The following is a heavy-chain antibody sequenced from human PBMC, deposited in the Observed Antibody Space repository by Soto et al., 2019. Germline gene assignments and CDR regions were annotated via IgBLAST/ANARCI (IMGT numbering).Heavy chain of an antibody. CDR3: AKDLDSSGYLDY. Sequence: QVQLEESGGGVVQPGRSLRLSCAASGFTFSSYGMHWVRQAPGKGLEWEAVISYDGSNKYYADSVKGRFTISRDNSKNTLYLQMNSLRAEDTAVYYCAKDLDSSGYLDYWGQGTLVTVSS. J-gene: IGHJ4*02. CDR2: ISYDGSNK. D-gene: IGHD3-22*01. CDR1: GFTFSSYG. V-gene: IGHV3-30*18.